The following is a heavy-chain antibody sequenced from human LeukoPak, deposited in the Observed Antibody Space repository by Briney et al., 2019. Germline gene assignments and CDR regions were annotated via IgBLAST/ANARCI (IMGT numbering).Heavy chain of an antibody. CDR1: GGTFSSYA. J-gene: IGHJ4*02. V-gene: IGHV1-69*13. Sequence: GASVTVSCKASGGTFSSYAISWVRQAPGQGLEWMGGIIPIFGTANYAQKFQGRVTITADESTSTAYMELSSLRSEDTAVYYCAREGSSSAGLLDYWGQGTLVTVSS. CDR2: IIPIFGTA. CDR3: AREGSSSAGLLDY. D-gene: IGHD1-26*01.